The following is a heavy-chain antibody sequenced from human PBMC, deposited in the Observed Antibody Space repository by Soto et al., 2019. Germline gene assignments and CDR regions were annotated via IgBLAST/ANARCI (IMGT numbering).Heavy chain of an antibody. J-gene: IGHJ4*02. CDR1: VFSLSAPGVG. CDR3: AHSPGGAAPDY. V-gene: IGHV2-5*01. CDR2: ISWKDDK. D-gene: IGHD3-16*01. Sequence: QITLKESGPTLVKPTQTLTLTCTVSVFSLSAPGVGVGWFRQHPGKPLEWLAIISWKDDKRYTPSLQSRLTVTKDTSKHQVVLTMTDMDPMDAATYSCAHSPGGAAPDYWVQGILVTVSS.